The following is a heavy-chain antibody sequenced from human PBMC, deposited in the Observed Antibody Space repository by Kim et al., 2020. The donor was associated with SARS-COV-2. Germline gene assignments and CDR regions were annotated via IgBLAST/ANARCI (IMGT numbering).Heavy chain of an antibody. Sequence: GGSLRLSCTASGFAFSGYSMNWVRQAPGKGLEWVSSISTSGIYIYYADSVKGRFTISRDNARKSLYLEMNNLGAEDTAVYYCTRVPWATSGTSYRGQGTQVIVSS. CDR2: ISTSGIYI. V-gene: IGHV3-21*01. CDR1: GFAFSGYS. J-gene: IGHJ4*02. D-gene: IGHD3-10*01. CDR3: TRVPWATSGTSY.